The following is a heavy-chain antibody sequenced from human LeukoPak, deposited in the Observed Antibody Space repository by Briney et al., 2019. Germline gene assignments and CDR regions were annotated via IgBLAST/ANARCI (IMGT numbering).Heavy chain of an antibody. J-gene: IGHJ4*02. D-gene: IGHD4-17*01. CDR2: INPNSGAT. V-gene: IGHV1-2*02. CDR3: ARPSDYGDYIDY. Sequence: ASVKVSCKGSGYTFTDYYMHWVRQAPGQGLEWTAKINPNSGATAYAERFQGRVTLTRDTSISTIYMELRTLTSGDTAVYYCARPSDYGDYIDYWGQGTPVTVSS. CDR1: GYTFTDYY.